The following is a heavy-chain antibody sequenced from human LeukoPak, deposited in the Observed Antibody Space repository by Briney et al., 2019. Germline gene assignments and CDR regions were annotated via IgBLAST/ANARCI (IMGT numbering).Heavy chain of an antibody. CDR3: ARVYCSSTSCVDRRFDY. D-gene: IGHD2-2*01. CDR1: GFTFSSYS. Sequence: PGGSLRLSCAASGFTFSSYSMNWVRQAPGKGLEGVSSISSSSSYIYYADSVKGRFTISRDNAKNSLYLQMNSLRAEDTAVYYCARVYCSSTSCVDRRFDYWGQGTLVTVSS. V-gene: IGHV3-21*01. J-gene: IGHJ4*02. CDR2: ISSSSSYI.